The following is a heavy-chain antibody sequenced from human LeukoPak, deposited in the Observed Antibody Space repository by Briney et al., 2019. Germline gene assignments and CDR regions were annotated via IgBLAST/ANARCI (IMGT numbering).Heavy chain of an antibody. V-gene: IGHV4-34*01. J-gene: IGHJ3*02. Sequence: SETLSLTCAVYGGSFSGYYWGWIRQPPGKGLEWIGEINHSGSTNYNPSLKSRVTISVDTSKNQFSLKLSSVTAADTAVYYCAREVRATVTTGPEDAFDIWGQGTMVTVSS. CDR1: GGSFSGYY. D-gene: IGHD4-17*01. CDR2: INHSGST. CDR3: AREVRATVTTGPEDAFDI.